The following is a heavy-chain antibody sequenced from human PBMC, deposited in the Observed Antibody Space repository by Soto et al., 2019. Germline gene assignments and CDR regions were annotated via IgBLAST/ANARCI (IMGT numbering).Heavy chain of an antibody. CDR1: GGSFSGYY. J-gene: IGHJ4*02. CDR3: ASGVEEYCSGGSCYSGPVWVY. V-gene: IGHV4-34*01. D-gene: IGHD2-15*01. Sequence: PSETLSLTCAVYGGSFSGYYWSSIRQPPGKGLEWIGEINHSGSTNYNPSLRSRVTISVDTSKNQFSLKLSSVTAADTAVYYCASGVEEYCSGGSCYSGPVWVYWGQGTLVTVSS. CDR2: INHSGST.